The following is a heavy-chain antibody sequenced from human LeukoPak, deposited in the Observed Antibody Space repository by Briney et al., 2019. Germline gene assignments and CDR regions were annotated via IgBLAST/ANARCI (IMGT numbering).Heavy chain of an antibody. Sequence: GGSLRLSCAASGFTLSSYSMNWVRQAPGKGLEWVSSISSSSSYIYYADSVKGRFTISRDNAKNSLCLQMNSLRAEDTAVYYCARIAAAGLYYYYGMDVWGKGTTVTVSS. CDR2: ISSSSSYI. CDR3: ARIAAAGLYYYYGMDV. V-gene: IGHV3-21*01. CDR1: GFTLSSYS. J-gene: IGHJ6*04. D-gene: IGHD6-13*01.